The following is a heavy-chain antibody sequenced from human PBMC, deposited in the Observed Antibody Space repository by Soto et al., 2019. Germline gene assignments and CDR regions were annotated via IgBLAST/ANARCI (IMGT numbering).Heavy chain of an antibody. CDR3: ARAKGRWHYGDSATLDY. J-gene: IGHJ4*02. Sequence: SETLSLTCTVSGGSISSGGYYWSWIRQHPGKGLGWIGYIYYSGSTYYNPSLKSRVTISVDTSKNQFSLKLSSVTAADTAVYYCARAKGRWHYGDSATLDYWGQGTLVTVSS. D-gene: IGHD4-17*01. CDR2: IYYSGST. CDR1: GGSISSGGYY. V-gene: IGHV4-31*03.